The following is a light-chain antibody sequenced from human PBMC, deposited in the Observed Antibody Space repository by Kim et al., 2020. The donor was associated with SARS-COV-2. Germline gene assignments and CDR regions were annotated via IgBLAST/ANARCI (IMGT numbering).Light chain of an antibody. Sequence: SSELTQDPAVSVALGQTVRITCQGDSLRSYYTIWYQQKPGQAPVLVIYGKNNRPSGIPDRFSGSSSGNTASLTITGAQAEDEADYYCNSRDSSGNHVFGTGTKVTVL. J-gene: IGLJ1*01. CDR3: NSRDSSGNHV. CDR1: SLRSYY. V-gene: IGLV3-19*01. CDR2: GKN.